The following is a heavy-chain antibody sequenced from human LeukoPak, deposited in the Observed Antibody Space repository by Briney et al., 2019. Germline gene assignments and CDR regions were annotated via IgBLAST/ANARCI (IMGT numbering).Heavy chain of an antibody. D-gene: IGHD3-10*01. CDR3: ARRSGSLDAFDI. Sequence: SETLSLTCTVSGGSISSSSYYWGWIRQPPGKGLEWIGSIYYSGSTYYNPFLKSRVTISVDTSKNQFSLKLSSVTAADTAVYYCARRSGSLDAFDIWGQGTMVTVSS. V-gene: IGHV4-39*01. J-gene: IGHJ3*02. CDR1: GGSISSSSYY. CDR2: IYYSGST.